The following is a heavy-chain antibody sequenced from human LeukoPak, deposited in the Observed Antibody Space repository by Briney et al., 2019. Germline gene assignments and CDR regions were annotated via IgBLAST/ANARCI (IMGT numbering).Heavy chain of an antibody. CDR2: INWNGGST. V-gene: IGHV3-20*04. D-gene: IGHD3-9*01. CDR1: GFTFDDYG. CDR3: ALHLNYDILTGYWY. J-gene: IGHJ4*02. Sequence: PGGSLKLSCAASGFTFDDYGMSWVRQAPGKGLEWVLGINWNGGSTGYADSVKGRFTISRDNAKNSLYLQMNSLRAEDTALYYCALHLNYDILTGYWYWGQGTLVTVSS.